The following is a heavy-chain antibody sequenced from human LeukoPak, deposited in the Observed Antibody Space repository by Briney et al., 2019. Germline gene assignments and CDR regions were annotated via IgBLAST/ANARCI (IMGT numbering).Heavy chain of an antibody. CDR3: AKDGLYYDSSGYPPYFDY. J-gene: IGHJ4*02. CDR1: GFTFSSYA. Sequence: GGSLRLSCAASGFTFSSYAMSWVRQAPGKGLEWVSAISGSGGSTYYADSVKGRFTISRDNSKNTLYLQMNSLRAEDTAVYYCAKDGLYYDSSGYPPYFDYWGQGTLVTVSS. CDR2: ISGSGGST. D-gene: IGHD3-22*01. V-gene: IGHV3-23*01.